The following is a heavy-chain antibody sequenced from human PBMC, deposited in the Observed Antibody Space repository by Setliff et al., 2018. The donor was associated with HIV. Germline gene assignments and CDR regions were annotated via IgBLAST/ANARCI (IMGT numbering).Heavy chain of an antibody. CDR3: ARENGWLFGWFDP. D-gene: IGHD3-22*01. V-gene: IGHV4-38-2*02. J-gene: IGHJ5*02. CDR2: IYHTGSS. CDR1: GFSISSRYY. Sequence: SETLSLTCDVSGFSISSRYYWGWIRQSPGKGLEWIGNIYHTGSSYYNPSLNDRATISLDTSKNQFSLKLNSVTAADTAIYYCARENGWLFGWFDPWGQGTPVTVSS.